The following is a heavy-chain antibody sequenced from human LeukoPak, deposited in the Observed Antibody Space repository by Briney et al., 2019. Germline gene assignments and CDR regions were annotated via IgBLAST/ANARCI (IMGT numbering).Heavy chain of an antibody. V-gene: IGHV4-39*02. J-gene: IGHJ4*02. CDR3: AREPNIDHCSSTSCSTYYFDY. CDR1: GGSISSSSYY. Sequence: KPSETLSLTCTVSGGSISSSSYYWGWIRQPPGKGLEWIGSIYYSGSTYYNPSLKSRVTISVDTSKNQFSLKLSSVTAADTAVYYCAREPNIDHCSSTSCSTYYFDYWGQGTLVTVSP. CDR2: IYYSGST. D-gene: IGHD2-2*01.